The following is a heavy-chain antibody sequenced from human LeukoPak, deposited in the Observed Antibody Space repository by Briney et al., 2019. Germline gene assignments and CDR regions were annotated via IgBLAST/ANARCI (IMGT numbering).Heavy chain of an antibody. CDR2: INHSGST. CDR1: GGSFSGYY. D-gene: IGHD5-18*01. V-gene: IGHV4-34*01. J-gene: IGHJ5*02. CDR3: PGGRYRFDP. Sequence: SETLSLTCAVYGGSFSGYYWSWIRQPPGKGLEWIGEINHSGSTNYNPSLTSRVTISVDTSKNQFSLKLSSVTAPDTPVYFFPGGRYRFDPWGQGTLVTVSS.